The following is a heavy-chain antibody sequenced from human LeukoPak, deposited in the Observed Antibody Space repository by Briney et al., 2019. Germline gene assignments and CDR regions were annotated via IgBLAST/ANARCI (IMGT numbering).Heavy chain of an antibody. J-gene: IGHJ4*02. CDR2: ISHSGST. CDR1: VEFFSRYY. V-gene: IGHV4-34*01. D-gene: IGHD3-10*01. CDR3: TIPPPGRSYFDY. Sequence: SETLSLTCAVYVEFFSRYYWRWARQPPGKGLEWIGEISHSGSTNYNPSLKSRVTISVDTSKNQFSLTLSSVSAADTAVYYCTIPPPGRSYFDYWGQGTLVTVSS.